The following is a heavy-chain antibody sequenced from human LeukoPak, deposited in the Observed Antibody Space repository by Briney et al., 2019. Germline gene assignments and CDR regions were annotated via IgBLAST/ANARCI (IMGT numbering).Heavy chain of an antibody. CDR3: AELGITMIGGV. J-gene: IGHJ6*04. CDR1: GFTFSTYC. CDR2: ISSSGSTI. V-gene: IGHV3-48*04. Sequence: GGSLRLSCAASGFTFSTYCMSWVRQAPGKGLEWVSYISSSGSTIYYADSVKGRFTISRDNAKNSLYLQMNSPRAEDTAVYYCAELGITMIGGVWGKGTTVTISS. D-gene: IGHD3-10*02.